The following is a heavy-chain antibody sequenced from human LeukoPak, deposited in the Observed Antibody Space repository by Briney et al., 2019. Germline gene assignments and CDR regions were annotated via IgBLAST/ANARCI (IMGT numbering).Heavy chain of an antibody. CDR2: INQHGSEN. Sequence: GGSLRLSCAASGFTSSNYWMCWLSQAPGKGLEWVANINQHGSENYNVASVRGRFTISRDNAQNSLFLQMNSLRAEDTAVYYCARATYYDSSGYWGYYFDYWGQGTLVTVSS. CDR1: GFTSSNYW. V-gene: IGHV3-7*01. D-gene: IGHD3-22*01. J-gene: IGHJ4*02. CDR3: ARATYYDSSGYWGYYFDY.